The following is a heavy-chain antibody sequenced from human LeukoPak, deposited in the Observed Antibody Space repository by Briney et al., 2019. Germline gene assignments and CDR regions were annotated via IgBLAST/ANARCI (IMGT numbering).Heavy chain of an antibody. CDR2: IKQDGSTK. CDR1: GFTFSNYW. V-gene: IGHV3-7*01. D-gene: IGHD6-13*01. Sequence: PGGSLRLSCAASGFTFSNYWMTWVRQAPGKGLEWVANIKQDGSTKYYVDSVKGRFTISRDNAKNSVYLQMNSLRVEDTAVYHCARIGYSSSSLDYWGQGTLVTVSS. CDR3: ARIGYSSSSLDY. J-gene: IGHJ4*02.